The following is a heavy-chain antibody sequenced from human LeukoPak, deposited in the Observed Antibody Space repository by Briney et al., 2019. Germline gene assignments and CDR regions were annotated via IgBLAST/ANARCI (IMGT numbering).Heavy chain of an antibody. CDR3: ARVGESGDGYNSFDY. D-gene: IGHD5-24*01. CDR2: INPSGGST. J-gene: IGHJ4*02. CDR1: GYTFTGYY. V-gene: IGHV1-46*01. Sequence: ASVKVSCKASGYTFTGYYMHWVRQAPGQGLEWMGIINPSGGSTSYAQKFQGRVTMTRDTSTSTVYMELSSLRSEDTAVYYCARVGESGDGYNSFDYWGQGTLVTVSS.